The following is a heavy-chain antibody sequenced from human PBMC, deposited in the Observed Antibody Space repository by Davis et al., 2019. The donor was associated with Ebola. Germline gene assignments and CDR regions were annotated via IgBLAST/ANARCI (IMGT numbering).Heavy chain of an antibody. CDR3: ASWTTVTTPGGY. J-gene: IGHJ4*02. Sequence: SQTLSLTCAVYGGSFSGYYWGWIRQPPGKGLEWVGSIYHSGSTYYNPSLKSRVTISVDTSKNQFSLKLSSVTAADTAVYYCASWTTVTTPGGYWGQGTLVTVSS. CDR1: GGSFSGYY. CDR2: IYHSGST. V-gene: IGHV4-38-2*01. D-gene: IGHD4-17*01.